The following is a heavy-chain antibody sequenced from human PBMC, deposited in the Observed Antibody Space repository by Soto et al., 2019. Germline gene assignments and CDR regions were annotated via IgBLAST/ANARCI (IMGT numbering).Heavy chain of an antibody. D-gene: IGHD2-2*01. CDR2: ISSSSSYT. Sequence: QVQLVESGGGLVKPGGSLRLSCAASGITFSDYYMSWIRQAPGKGLEWVSYISSSSSYTNYADSVKGRFTISRDNAKNSLYLQMNSLRAEDTAVYYCARVVPAAMPPYFDYWGQGTLVTVSS. CDR1: GITFSDYY. CDR3: ARVVPAAMPPYFDY. J-gene: IGHJ4*02. V-gene: IGHV3-11*05.